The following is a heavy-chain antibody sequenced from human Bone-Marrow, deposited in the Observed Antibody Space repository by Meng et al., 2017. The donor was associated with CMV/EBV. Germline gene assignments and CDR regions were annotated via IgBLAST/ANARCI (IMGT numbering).Heavy chain of an antibody. J-gene: IGHJ4*02. CDR2: THTSGNT. CDR3: ARGDRVELEPFDY. D-gene: IGHD1-1*01. V-gene: IGHV4-61*02. Sequence: QVQLQESGPGLVNPSQILSLTCTVSGGSISSGSYYWNWIRQPAGKGLEWIGRTHTSGNTNYNPSLKSRVTISVDTSKNQLSLKVTSVTAADTAVYYCARGDRVELEPFDYWGRGILVTV. CDR1: GGSISSGSYY.